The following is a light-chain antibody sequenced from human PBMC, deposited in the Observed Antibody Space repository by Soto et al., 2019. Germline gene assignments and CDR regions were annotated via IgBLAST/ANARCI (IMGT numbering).Light chain of an antibody. J-gene: IGKJ1*01. V-gene: IGKV3-20*01. Sequence: EIVLTQSPGTLSLSPGERATLSCRASQSVSSTYLIWYQQKPGQAPRLLIYGASSSATCVPDRCSGGGSGTDFTLTISRLAPEEFAVYCCQHFVNWLTWTVGQGTKVDSK. CDR1: QSVSSTY. CDR3: QHFVNWLTWT. CDR2: GAS.